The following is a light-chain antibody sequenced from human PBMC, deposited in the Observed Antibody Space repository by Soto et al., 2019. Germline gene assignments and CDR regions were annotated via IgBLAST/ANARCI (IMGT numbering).Light chain of an antibody. J-gene: IGLJ1*01. Sequence: QSALTQPASVSGSPGQSITISCTGTSSDVGGYNYVSWYQQHPGKDPKLMIYDVSNRPSGVSNRFSGSKSGNTASLTIAGLQAEDEADYYCSSYTRSSLYVFGTGTKLTVL. CDR1: SSDVGGYNY. CDR2: DVS. CDR3: SSYTRSSLYV. V-gene: IGLV2-14*01.